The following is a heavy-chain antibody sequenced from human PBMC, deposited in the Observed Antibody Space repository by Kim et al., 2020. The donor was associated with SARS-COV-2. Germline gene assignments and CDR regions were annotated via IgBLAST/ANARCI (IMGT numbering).Heavy chain of an antibody. D-gene: IGHD3-22*01. CDR2: IYYSGST. J-gene: IGHJ2*01. CDR3: ARRSVPDSSGYLVANWYFDL. CDR1: GGSISSGGYY. Sequence: SETLSLTCTVSGGSISSGGYYWSWIRQHPGKGLEWIGYIYYSGSTYYNPSLKSRVTISVDTSKNQFSLKLSSVTAADTAVYYCARRSVPDSSGYLVANWYFDLWGRGTLGTGSS. V-gene: IGHV4-31*03.